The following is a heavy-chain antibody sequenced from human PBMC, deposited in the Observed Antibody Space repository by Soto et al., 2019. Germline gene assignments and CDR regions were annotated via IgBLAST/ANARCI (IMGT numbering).Heavy chain of an antibody. J-gene: IGHJ4*02. D-gene: IGHD3-22*01. CDR1: GRTFSSYA. V-gene: IGHV1-69*13. CDR3: ASGTYYYDSSGYYYDSGFDY. CDR2: IIPIFGTA. Sequence: GASVQVSCKASGRTFSSYAISWVRQAPGQGLEWMGGIIPIFGTANYAQKFQGRVTITADESTSTAYMELSSLRSEDTAVYYCASGTYYYDSSGYYYDSGFDYWGQGTLVTVSS.